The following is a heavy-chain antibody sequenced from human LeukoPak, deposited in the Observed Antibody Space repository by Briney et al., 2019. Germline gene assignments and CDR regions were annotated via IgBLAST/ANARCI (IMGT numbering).Heavy chain of an antibody. D-gene: IGHD6-19*01. CDR1: GGTFSSYA. CDR3: ARGRVAGTLGVYYYYGMDV. J-gene: IGHJ6*02. V-gene: IGHV1-69*01. CDR2: IIPIFGTA. Sequence: SVKVSCKASGGTFSSYAISWVGQAPGQGLEWMGGIIPIFGTANYAQKFQGRVTITADESTSTAYMELSSLRSEDTAVYYCARGRVAGTLGVYYYYGMDVWGQGTTVTVSS.